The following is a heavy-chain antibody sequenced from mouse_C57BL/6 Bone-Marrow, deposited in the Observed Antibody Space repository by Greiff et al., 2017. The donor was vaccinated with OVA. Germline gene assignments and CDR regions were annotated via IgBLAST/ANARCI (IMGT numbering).Heavy chain of an antibody. Sequence: QVQLKQPGAELVKPGASVKLSCKASGYTFTSYWMHWVKQRPGQGLEWIGMIHPNSGSTNYNEKFKSKATLTVDKSSSTAYMQLSSLTSEDSAVYYCARSSGFAWFAYWGQGTLVTVSA. J-gene: IGHJ3*01. D-gene: IGHD6-1*01. CDR1: GYTFTSYW. CDR3: ARSSGFAWFAY. V-gene: IGHV1-64*01. CDR2: IHPNSGST.